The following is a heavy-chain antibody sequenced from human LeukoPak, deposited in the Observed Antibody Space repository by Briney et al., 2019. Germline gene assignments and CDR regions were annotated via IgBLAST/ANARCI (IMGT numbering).Heavy chain of an antibody. D-gene: IGHD3-22*01. CDR1: GGSFSGYY. V-gene: IGHV4-34*01. J-gene: IGHJ4*02. CDR2: INHSGST. CDR3: ARRRWYYDSSGPLYY. Sequence: PSETLSLTCAVYGGSFSGYYWSWIRQPPGKGLEWIGEINHSGSTNYNPSLKSRVTISVDTSKNQFSLKLSSVTAADTAVYYCARRRWYYDSSGPLYYWGQGTLVTVSS.